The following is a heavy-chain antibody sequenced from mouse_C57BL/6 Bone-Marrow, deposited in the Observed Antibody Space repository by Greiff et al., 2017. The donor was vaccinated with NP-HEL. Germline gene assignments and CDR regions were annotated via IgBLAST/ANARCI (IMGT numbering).Heavy chain of an antibody. J-gene: IGHJ2*01. V-gene: IGHV14-4*01. CDR1: GFNIKDDY. CDR2: IDPENGDT. Sequence: VQLQQSGAELVRPGASVKLSCTASGFNIKDDYMHWVKQRPEQGLEWIGWIDPENGDTEYASKFQGKATITADTSSNTAYLQLSSLTSEDTAVYYCTTISTTAPDYWGQGTTLTVSS. CDR3: TTISTTAPDY. D-gene: IGHD1-1*01.